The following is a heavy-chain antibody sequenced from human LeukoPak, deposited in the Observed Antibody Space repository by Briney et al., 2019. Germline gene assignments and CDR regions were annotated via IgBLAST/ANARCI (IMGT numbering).Heavy chain of an antibody. D-gene: IGHD6-13*01. Sequence: GTSLRLSCAASGFTFSSYGMHWVRQAPGKGLEWVAVIWYDGSNKYYADSVEGRFTISRDNSKNTLYLQMNSLRAEDTAVYYCARDSGYSSSWWRYNWFDPWGQGTLVTVSS. J-gene: IGHJ5*02. CDR2: IWYDGSNK. CDR1: GFTFSSYG. V-gene: IGHV3-33*01. CDR3: ARDSGYSSSWWRYNWFDP.